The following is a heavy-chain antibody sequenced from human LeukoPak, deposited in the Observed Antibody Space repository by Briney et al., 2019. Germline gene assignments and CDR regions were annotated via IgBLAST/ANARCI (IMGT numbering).Heavy chain of an antibody. Sequence: GGSLRLSCAASGFTFSDYYMSWIRQAPGKGLEWVSYISSSGSTIYYADSVKGRFTISRDNSKNTLYLQMNSLRAEDTAVYYCARELQFLQWLFLDYWGQGTLVTVSS. V-gene: IGHV3-11*01. CDR1: GFTFSDYY. J-gene: IGHJ4*02. D-gene: IGHD3-3*01. CDR2: ISSSGSTI. CDR3: ARELQFLQWLFLDY.